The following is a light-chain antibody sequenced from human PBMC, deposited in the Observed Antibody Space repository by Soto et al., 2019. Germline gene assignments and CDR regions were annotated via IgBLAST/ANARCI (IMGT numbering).Light chain of an antibody. CDR1: QSVSSKY. J-gene: IGKJ1*01. V-gene: IGKV3-20*01. Sequence: VLTQSPGTLSLSPWDRATLACRGSQSVSSKYLAWYQQKTGQAPRLLIYGASNRATGIPDRLSGSGSETDFTLTTSDVEPEDFAVYYCHXRQSWPRTCGQGTKVDIK. CDR3: HXRQSWPRT. CDR2: GAS.